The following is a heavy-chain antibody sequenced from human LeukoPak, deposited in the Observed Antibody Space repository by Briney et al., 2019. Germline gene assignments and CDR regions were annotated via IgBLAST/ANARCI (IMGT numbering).Heavy chain of an antibody. D-gene: IGHD1-26*01. CDR1: GGSIDTYY. Sequence: SETLSLTCTVSGGSIDTYYWNWIRQPPGKGLEWIGYVFHTGSTNYNPSPKSRVTISVDTSKNQFSLKLSSVTAADTAVYYCSRDRGSQPFIDYWGQGTLVTVSS. V-gene: IGHV4-59*01. CDR3: SRDRGSQPFIDY. J-gene: IGHJ4*02. CDR2: VFHTGST.